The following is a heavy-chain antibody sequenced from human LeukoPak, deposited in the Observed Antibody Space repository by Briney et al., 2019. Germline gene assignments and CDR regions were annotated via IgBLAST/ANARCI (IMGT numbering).Heavy chain of an antibody. CDR1: GGSISSGDYY. CDR3: ARGRPYYYDSSGYRGGMDV. D-gene: IGHD3-22*01. Sequence: SETLSLTCTVSGGSISSGDYYWSWIRQPPGKGLEWIGYIYYSGSTYYNSSLKSRVTISVDTSKNQFSLKLSSVTAADTAVYYCARGRPYYYDSSGYRGGMDVWGQGTTVTVSS. J-gene: IGHJ6*02. CDR2: IYYSGST. V-gene: IGHV4-30-4*01.